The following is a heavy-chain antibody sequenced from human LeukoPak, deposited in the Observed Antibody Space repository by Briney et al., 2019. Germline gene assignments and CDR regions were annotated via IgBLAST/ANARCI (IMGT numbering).Heavy chain of an antibody. D-gene: IGHD2-21*01. CDR2: ISTSSSTI. V-gene: IGHV3-48*02. Sequence: GGSLRVSCAASGFTFSTYSMNWVRQAPGMGLEWVSYISTSSSTIYYADSVKGRFTISRDNAKNSLYLQMNSLRDEDTAVYYCARGGPVMPRAFFDYWGQGTLVTVSS. CDR3: ARGGPVMPRAFFDY. CDR1: GFTFSTYS. J-gene: IGHJ4*02.